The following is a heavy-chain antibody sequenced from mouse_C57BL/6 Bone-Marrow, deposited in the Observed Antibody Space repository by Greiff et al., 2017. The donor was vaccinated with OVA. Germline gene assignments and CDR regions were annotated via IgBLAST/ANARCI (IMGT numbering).Heavy chain of an antibody. D-gene: IGHD1-1*01. V-gene: IGHV3-6*01. CDR2: ISYDGSN. Sequence: VQLKESGPGLVKPSQSLSLTCSVTGYSITSGYYWNWIRQFPGNKLEWMGYISYDGSNNYNPSLKNRISITRDTSKNQFFLKLNSVTTEDTATYYCARGHYYGSGFDYWGQGTTLTVSS. CDR3: ARGHYYGSGFDY. CDR1: GYSITSGYY. J-gene: IGHJ2*01.